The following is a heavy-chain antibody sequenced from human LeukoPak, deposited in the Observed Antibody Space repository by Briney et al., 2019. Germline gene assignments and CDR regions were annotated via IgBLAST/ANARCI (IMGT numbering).Heavy chain of an antibody. V-gene: IGHV1-69*13. CDR1: GGTFSSYA. CDR3: AAFGYYYDSSGHGGGDFDY. D-gene: IGHD3-22*01. CDR2: IIPIFGTA. J-gene: IGHJ4*02. Sequence: SVKVSCKASGGTFSSYAISWVRQAPGQGLEWMGGIIPIFGTANYAQKFQGRVTITADESTSTAYMELSSLRSEDTAVYYCAAFGYYYDSSGHGGGDFDYWGQGTLVTVSS.